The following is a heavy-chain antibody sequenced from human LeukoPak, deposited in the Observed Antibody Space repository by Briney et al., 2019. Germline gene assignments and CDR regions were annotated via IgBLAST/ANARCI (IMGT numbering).Heavy chain of an antibody. CDR2: ISPYNGNT. D-gene: IGHD2-2*01. J-gene: IGHJ4*02. Sequence: ASVKVSCKASGYTFTNYAIIWVRQAPGQGLEWMGWISPYNGNTNYAQKLQGRVTMTTDTSTSTAYMELRSLRSDDTAVYYCARDLSTGYCSSTRCYGSDYWGQGTLVTVSS. V-gene: IGHV1-18*01. CDR1: GYTFTNYA. CDR3: ARDLSTGYCSSTRCYGSDY.